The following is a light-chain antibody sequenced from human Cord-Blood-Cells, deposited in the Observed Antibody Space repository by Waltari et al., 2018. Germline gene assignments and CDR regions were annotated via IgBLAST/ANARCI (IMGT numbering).Light chain of an antibody. V-gene: IGLV2-23*01. CDR2: EGS. CDR1: SSDVGSYNL. CDR3: CSYAGSSTPHYV. J-gene: IGLJ1*01. Sequence: QSALTQPASVSGSPGQSITISCTGTSSDVGSYNLVSWYQQHPGKAPKRMISEGSKRPSGVSNRFSGSKSGNTASLTIAGLQAEDEADYYCCSYAGSSTPHYVFGTGTKVTVL.